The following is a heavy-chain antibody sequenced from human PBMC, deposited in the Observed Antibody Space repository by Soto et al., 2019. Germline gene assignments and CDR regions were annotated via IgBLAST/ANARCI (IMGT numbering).Heavy chain of an antibody. J-gene: IGHJ6*03. Sequence: QVQLVQSGAEVKKPGASVKVSCKASGYTFTSYGISWVRQAPGQGLEWMGWISAYNGNTNYAQKRQGRVTMTTDTSTSTAYRELRSLRSDDTAVYYCARENGQRFGELLFYMDVWGKGTTVTVSS. CDR1: GYTFTSYG. D-gene: IGHD3-10*01. CDR3: ARENGQRFGELLFYMDV. V-gene: IGHV1-18*01. CDR2: ISAYNGNT.